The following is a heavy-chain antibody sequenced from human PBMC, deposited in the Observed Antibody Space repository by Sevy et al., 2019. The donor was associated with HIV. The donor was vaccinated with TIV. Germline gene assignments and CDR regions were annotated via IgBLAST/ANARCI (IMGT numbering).Heavy chain of an antibody. J-gene: IGHJ6*02. CDR1: GFTFSDYY. Sequence: GESLKISCAASGFTFSDYYMSWIRQAPGKGLEWVSYISSSGSTIYYADSVKGRFTISRDNAKNSLYLQTNSLRAEDTGVYYCAGDFTDSSGYSKYYGMDVWGQGTTVTVSS. CDR3: AGDFTDSSGYSKYYGMDV. D-gene: IGHD3-22*01. V-gene: IGHV3-11*01. CDR2: ISSSGSTI.